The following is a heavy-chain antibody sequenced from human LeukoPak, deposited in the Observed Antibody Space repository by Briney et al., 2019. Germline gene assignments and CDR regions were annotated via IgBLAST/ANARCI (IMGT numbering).Heavy chain of an antibody. J-gene: IGHJ4*02. V-gene: IGHV3-64D*09. CDR3: VKRALTTAWIDN. Sequence: GGSLRLSCSASGFTFSSFAIHWVRQAPGKGLEYVSAISPSGGSTFYPDSVKGRFTTSRDNSKNTVYLQLSSLRAEDTAVYYCVKRALTTAWIDNWGQGTLVTVSS. D-gene: IGHD3-3*01. CDR2: ISPSGGST. CDR1: GFTFSSFA.